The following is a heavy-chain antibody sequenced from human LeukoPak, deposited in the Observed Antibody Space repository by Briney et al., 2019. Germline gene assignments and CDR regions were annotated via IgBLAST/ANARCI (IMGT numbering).Heavy chain of an antibody. CDR1: GYTFTSYY. J-gene: IGHJ4*02. Sequence: ASVTVSCQESGYTFTSYYMHWVRQAPGQGLEWMGIINPSGGSTSYAQKFQGRVTMTRDMSTSTVYMELSSLRSEDTAVYYCARGAAIIGGFDYWGQGTLVTVSS. D-gene: IGHD5-12*01. CDR2: INPSGGST. V-gene: IGHV1-46*01. CDR3: ARGAAIIGGFDY.